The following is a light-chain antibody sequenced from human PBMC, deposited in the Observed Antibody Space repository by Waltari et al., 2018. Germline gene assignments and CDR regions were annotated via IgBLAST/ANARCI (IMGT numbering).Light chain of an antibody. CDR2: GAS. Sequence: EIVLTQSPGTLSLSPGERATLSCRASQSVSSSYLAWYQQKPGQAPRPLSYGASSRATGIPDRFRGSGSGTDFTLTISRLEPEDFAVYYCQQYGSSPMYTFGQGTKLEIK. CDR1: QSVSSSY. J-gene: IGKJ2*01. CDR3: QQYGSSPMYT. V-gene: IGKV3-20*01.